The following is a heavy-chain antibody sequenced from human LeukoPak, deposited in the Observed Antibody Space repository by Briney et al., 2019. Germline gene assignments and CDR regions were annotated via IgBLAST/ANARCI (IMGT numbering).Heavy chain of an antibody. CDR2: INHSGST. V-gene: IGHV4-34*01. Sequence: PSETLSLTCAVYGGSFSGYFWNWIRQSPGKGLEWIGEINHSGSTNYNPSLKSRVTISVDTSKNQFSLKLSSVTAADTAVYYCARHERGGSYDLFDYWGQGTLVTVSS. CDR1: GGSFSGYF. D-gene: IGHD5-18*01. J-gene: IGHJ4*02. CDR3: ARHERGGSYDLFDY.